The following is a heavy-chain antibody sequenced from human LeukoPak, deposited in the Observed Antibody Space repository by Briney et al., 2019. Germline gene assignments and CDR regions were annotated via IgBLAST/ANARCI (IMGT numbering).Heavy chain of an antibody. D-gene: IGHD3-16*02. J-gene: IGHJ3*02. Sequence: GESPKISCKGSGYSFTNYWIGWVRQMPGKGLEWMGIIYPGDSDTKYSPSFQGQVTISADKSISTAYLQWSSLKASDTAMYYCARGAMITFGGVIVNDAFDIWGQGTMVTVSS. V-gene: IGHV5-51*01. CDR3: ARGAMITFGGVIVNDAFDI. CDR2: IYPGDSDT. CDR1: GYSFTNYW.